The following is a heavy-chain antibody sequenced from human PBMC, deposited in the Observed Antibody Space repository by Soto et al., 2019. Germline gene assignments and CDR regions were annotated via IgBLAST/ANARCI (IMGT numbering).Heavy chain of an antibody. CDR2: IFHSGNT. J-gene: IGHJ4*02. V-gene: IGHV4-4*02. D-gene: IGHD5-12*01. CDR1: GGSISSGNW. CDR3: ARDGLGGYNLGY. Sequence: SETLSLTCAVSGGSISSGNWWSWVRQPPGKGLEWIGEIFHSGNTNYNPSLKSRVTISVDRSNNQFSLNLNSVTAADTAMYFCARDGLGGYNLGYWGQGTLVTVSS.